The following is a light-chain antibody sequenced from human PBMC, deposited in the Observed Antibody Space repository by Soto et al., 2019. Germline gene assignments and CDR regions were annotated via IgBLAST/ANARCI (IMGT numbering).Light chain of an antibody. CDR1: SSNIGSNT. Sequence: QSVLTQPPSASGTPGQRVTISCSGSSSNIGSNTVNWYQQLPGTAPKLLISSNDQRPSGVPDRFSGSKSGTSASLAISGLQSDDASAYYCAAWDDSLHAVVFGGGTKLTVL. CDR3: AAWDDSLHAVV. J-gene: IGLJ2*01. V-gene: IGLV1-44*01. CDR2: SND.